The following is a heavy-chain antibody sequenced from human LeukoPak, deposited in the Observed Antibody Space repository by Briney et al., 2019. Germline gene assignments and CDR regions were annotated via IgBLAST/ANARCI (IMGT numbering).Heavy chain of an antibody. CDR1: GYTFTGYY. D-gene: IGHD2-15*01. CDR2: INPNSGGT. Sequence: ASVKVSCKASGYTFTGYYMHWVRQAPGQGLEWMGWINPNSGGTNYAQKFQGRVTMTRDTSISTAYMELSRLRSDDTAVYYCARIVPVVAATESAFDYWGQGTLATVSS. CDR3: ARIVPVVAATESAFDY. J-gene: IGHJ4*02. V-gene: IGHV1-2*02.